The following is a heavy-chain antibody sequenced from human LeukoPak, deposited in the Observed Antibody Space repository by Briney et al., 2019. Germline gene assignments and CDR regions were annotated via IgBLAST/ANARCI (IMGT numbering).Heavy chain of an antibody. CDR1: GGSFSGYY. D-gene: IGHD2/OR15-2a*01. V-gene: IGHV4-39*01. CDR3: ATLGFLATARDY. J-gene: IGHJ4*02. Sequence: SETLSLTCAVYGGSFSGYYWGWIRQPPGKGLEWIGSIYYSGSTYYNPSLKSRVTISVDTSKNQFSLKLSSVTAADTAVYYCATLGFLATARDYWGQGTLVTVSS. CDR2: IYYSGST.